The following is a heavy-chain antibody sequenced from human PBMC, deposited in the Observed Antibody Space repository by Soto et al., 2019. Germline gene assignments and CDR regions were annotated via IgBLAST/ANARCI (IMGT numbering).Heavy chain of an antibody. V-gene: IGHV3-23*01. CDR3: AKDQTTGSYDSSGYYPKHGMDV. D-gene: IGHD3-22*01. J-gene: IGHJ6*02. CDR1: GFTFSSYA. CDR2: ISGSGGST. Sequence: GGSLRLSCAASGFTFSSYAMSWVRQAPGKGLEWVSAISGSGGSTYYADSVKGRFTISRDNSKNTLYLQMNSLRAEATAVYYCAKDQTTGSYDSSGYYPKHGMDVWGQGTTVTAP.